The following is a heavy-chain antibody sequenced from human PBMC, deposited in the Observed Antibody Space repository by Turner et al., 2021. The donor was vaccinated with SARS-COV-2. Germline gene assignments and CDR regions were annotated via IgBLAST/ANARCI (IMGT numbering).Heavy chain of an antibody. Sequence: QVQLQQWGAGLLKPPETLSLTWGVYGGSFSGYLRSWVRQPPGKGRGWIGEINHVETTNSTPSRKSRVTISVNTSKNQFSLNVTSVTPADTAVYYCARAVGMAASTRPNSGDSNAHRWFDFWGQGTLVTVSS. CDR1: GGSFSGYL. J-gene: IGHJ5*01. D-gene: IGHD4-4*01. V-gene: IGHV4-34*01. CDR2: INHVETT. CDR3: ARAVGMAASTRPNSGDSNAHRWFDF.